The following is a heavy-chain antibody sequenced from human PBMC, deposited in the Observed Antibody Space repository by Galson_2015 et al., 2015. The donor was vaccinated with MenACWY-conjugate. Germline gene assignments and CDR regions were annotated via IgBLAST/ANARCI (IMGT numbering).Heavy chain of an antibody. CDR2: IRDTGSL. J-gene: IGHJ4*02. V-gene: IGHV4-59*08. D-gene: IGHD7-27*01. Sequence: LSLTCTVSGGSIRSHHWSWFRQPPGKGLEWIAYIRDTGSLKDNPSLKSRVTMSTHKSNNQFSLRLFSVTAADTAVYYCARLTTWGSSFGYFDYWGQGILVAVSS. CDR3: ARLTTWGSSFGYFDY. CDR1: GGSIRSHH.